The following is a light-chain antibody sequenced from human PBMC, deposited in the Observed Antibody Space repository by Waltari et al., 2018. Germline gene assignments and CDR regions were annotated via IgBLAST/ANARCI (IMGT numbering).Light chain of an antibody. CDR3: MQALPSSV. V-gene: IGKV2-28*01. Sequence: DIVMTQSPLSLPVTPGEPASISCRSSQSLLHSNGYNYLDWYLQKPGQSPHLLISLGSNRASEFPYLFSVIRSGTDFTLKISKMEAQSVGVYYFMQALPSSVFGGGTQVSIK. CDR2: LGS. CDR1: QSLLHSNGYNY. J-gene: IGKJ4*01.